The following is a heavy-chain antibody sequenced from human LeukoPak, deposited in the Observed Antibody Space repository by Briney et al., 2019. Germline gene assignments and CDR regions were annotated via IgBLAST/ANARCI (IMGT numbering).Heavy chain of an antibody. Sequence: SETLSLTCTVSGGSISSYYWSWIRQPAGKGLEWIGRIYTSGSTNYNPSLKSRVTMSVDTSKNQFSLKLSSVTAADTAVYYCAGVEMATNLIDYWGQGTLVTVSS. J-gene: IGHJ4*02. CDR3: AGVEMATNLIDY. CDR1: GGSISSYY. CDR2: IYTSGST. D-gene: IGHD5-24*01. V-gene: IGHV4-4*07.